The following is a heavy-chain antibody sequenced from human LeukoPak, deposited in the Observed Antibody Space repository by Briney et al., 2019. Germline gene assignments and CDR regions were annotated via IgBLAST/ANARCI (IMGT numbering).Heavy chain of an antibody. V-gene: IGHV3-7*03. CDR2: IKQDGSEK. CDR3: ARGGAAFDF. Sequence: GGSLRLSCAASGFTFSSYSMNWVRQAPGKGLEWVANIKQDGSEKYYVDSVKGRFTISRDNAKNSLYLQMNSLRVEDTAVYYCARGGAAFDFWGQGTMVTVSS. D-gene: IGHD3-16*01. CDR1: GFTFSSYS. J-gene: IGHJ3*01.